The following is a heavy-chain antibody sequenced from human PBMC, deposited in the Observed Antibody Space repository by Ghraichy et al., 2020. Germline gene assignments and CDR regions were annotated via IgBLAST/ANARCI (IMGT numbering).Heavy chain of an antibody. V-gene: IGHV3-30*02. CDR1: GFTFSSYG. CDR2: IRYDGSSD. D-gene: IGHD4-17*01. Sequence: GGSLRLSCAASGFTFSSYGMHWVRQTPGKGLEWVAFIRYDGSSDFYADSVKGRFTIARDNSKNILYLQMKSLRPEDTAMYYCAKGTTVTTSPTTSFDYWGQGSLVTVSS. CDR3: AKGTTVTTSPTTSFDY. J-gene: IGHJ4*02.